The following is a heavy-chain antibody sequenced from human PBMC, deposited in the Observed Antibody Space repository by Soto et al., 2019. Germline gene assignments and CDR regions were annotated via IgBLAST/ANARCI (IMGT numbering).Heavy chain of an antibody. CDR3: ARDFGYDDV. CDR2: IGGARSSTI. CDR1: GFTFSIYS. Sequence: GWSLRLSCAASGFTFSIYSMNWVRQAPGKGLEWVSQIGGARSSTIYYADSVKGRFTISRDNAKNSLYLQMNSLRDEDTAVYYCARDFGYDDVXGQGTTVTVS. D-gene: IGHD3-22*01. J-gene: IGHJ6*02. V-gene: IGHV3-48*02.